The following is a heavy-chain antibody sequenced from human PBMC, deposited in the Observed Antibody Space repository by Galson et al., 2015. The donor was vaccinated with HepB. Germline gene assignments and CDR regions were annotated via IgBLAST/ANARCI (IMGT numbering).Heavy chain of an antibody. D-gene: IGHD3-10*01. V-gene: IGHV1-18*01. CDR3: ARLYYYGSGSPGDAFDI. Sequence: SVKVSCKASGYTFTSYGISWVRQAPGQGLEWMGWISAYNGNTNYAQKLQGRVTMTTDTSTSTAYMELRSLRSDDTAVYYCARLYYYGSGSPGDAFDIWGQGTMVTVSS. CDR2: ISAYNGNT. J-gene: IGHJ3*02. CDR1: GYTFTSYG.